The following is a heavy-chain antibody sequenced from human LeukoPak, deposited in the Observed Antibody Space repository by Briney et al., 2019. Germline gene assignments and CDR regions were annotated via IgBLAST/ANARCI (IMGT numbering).Heavy chain of an antibody. Sequence: ASVKVSCKASGGTFSSYAISWVRQAPGQGLEWMGWMNPNSGNTGYAQKFQGRVTMTRNTSISTAYMELSSLRSEDTAVYYCARSRIAAGGLWFDPWGQGTLVTVSS. D-gene: IGHD6-13*01. J-gene: IGHJ5*02. CDR3: ARSRIAAGGLWFDP. CDR1: GGTFSSYA. V-gene: IGHV1-8*02. CDR2: MNPNSGNT.